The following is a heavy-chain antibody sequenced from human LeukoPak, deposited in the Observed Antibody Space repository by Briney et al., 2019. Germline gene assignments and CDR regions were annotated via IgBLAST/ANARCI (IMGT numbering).Heavy chain of an antibody. V-gene: IGHV1-46*01. D-gene: IGHD2-15*01. J-gene: IGHJ4*02. Sequence: ATVKVSCKASGYTFTSYYMHWVRQAPGQGLERMGIINPSGGSTSYAQKFQGRVTMTRDTSTSTVYMELSSLRSEDTAVHYCARGKWSVDFDYWGQGTLVTVSS. CDR3: ARGKWSVDFDY. CDR2: INPSGGST. CDR1: GYTFTSYY.